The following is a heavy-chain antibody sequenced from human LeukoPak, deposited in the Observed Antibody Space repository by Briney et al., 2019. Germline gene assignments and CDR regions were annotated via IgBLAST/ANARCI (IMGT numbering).Heavy chain of an antibody. J-gene: IGHJ6*03. CDR1: GFTLSSYA. CDR3: ARVERMVPYGDYGDYYYYMDV. V-gene: IGHV3-48*04. CDR2: ISSSGSTI. Sequence: QPGGTLRLSCAASGFTLSSYAMTWVRQAPGKGLEWVSYISSSGSTIYYADSVKGRFTISRDNAKNSLYLQMNSLRAEDTAVYYCARVERMVPYGDYGDYYYYMDVWGKGTTVTVSS. D-gene: IGHD4-17*01.